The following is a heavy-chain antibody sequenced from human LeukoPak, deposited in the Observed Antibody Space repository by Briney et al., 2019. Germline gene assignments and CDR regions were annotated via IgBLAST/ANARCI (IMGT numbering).Heavy chain of an antibody. J-gene: IGHJ4*02. CDR3: ASHWQWEKYYFDY. D-gene: IGHD1-26*01. V-gene: IGHV1-69*05. CDR2: IIPIFGTA. CDR1: GGTFSSYA. Sequence: SVKVSCKASGGTFSSYAISWVRQAPGLGLEWMGRIIPIFGTANYAQKFQGRVTITTDESTSTAYMELSSLRSEDTAVYYCASHWQWEKYYFDYWGQGTLVTVSS.